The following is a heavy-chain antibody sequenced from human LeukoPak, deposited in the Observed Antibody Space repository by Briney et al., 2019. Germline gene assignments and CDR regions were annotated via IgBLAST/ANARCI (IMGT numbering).Heavy chain of an antibody. V-gene: IGHV4-30-2*01. CDR1: GGSISSGGYS. CDR2: IYHSGST. D-gene: IGHD2-15*01. J-gene: IGHJ5*02. Sequence: SQTLSLTCAVSGGSISSGGYSWSWIRQPPGKGLEWIGYIYHSGSTYYNPSLKSRVTISVDRSKNQFSLKLSSVTAADTAVYYCARLHSGWFDPWGQGTLVTVSS. CDR3: ARLHSGWFDP.